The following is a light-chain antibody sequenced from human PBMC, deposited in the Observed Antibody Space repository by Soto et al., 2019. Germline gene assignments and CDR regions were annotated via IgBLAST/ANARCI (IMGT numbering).Light chain of an antibody. CDR1: QSARIS. Sequence: ETVMTHSPATLSVSPGERATLSCRASQSARISLGWYQQKPGQAPRLLIYDVSTRATGVPARFSGSGSGTEFTITISSPQSEDFAVYSCHQSTNWPHTFGQGTRREIQ. J-gene: IGKJ5*01. CDR2: DVS. CDR3: HQSTNWPHT. V-gene: IGKV3-15*01.